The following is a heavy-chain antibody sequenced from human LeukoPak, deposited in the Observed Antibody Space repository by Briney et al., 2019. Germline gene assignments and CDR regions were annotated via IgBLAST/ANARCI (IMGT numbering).Heavy chain of an antibody. D-gene: IGHD6-13*01. CDR1: GGSISSYY. Sequence: SETLSLTCTVSGGSISSYYWSWIRQPPGKELEWIGYIYYSGSTNYNPSLKSRVTISVDTSKNQFSLKLSSVTAADTAVYYCARGDSSSWEYYFDYWGQGTLVTVSP. J-gene: IGHJ4*02. V-gene: IGHV4-59*01. CDR3: ARGDSSSWEYYFDY. CDR2: IYYSGST.